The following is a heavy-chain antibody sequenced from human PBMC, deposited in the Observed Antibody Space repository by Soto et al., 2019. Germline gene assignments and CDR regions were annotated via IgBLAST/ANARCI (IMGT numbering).Heavy chain of an antibody. CDR1: VGHIRNYH. Sequence: LETQPVSCTVSVGHIRNYHWRWIRQPTGKGLEWIGNIYYSGSTNYNPSLKSRVTISVDTSKKQFSLKLSSVTAADTAVYYCARSVYSSGYVDAFDIWGQGTMVTVSS. CDR2: IYYSGST. D-gene: IGHD3-22*01. V-gene: IGHV4-59*01. CDR3: ARSVYSSGYVDAFDI. J-gene: IGHJ3*02.